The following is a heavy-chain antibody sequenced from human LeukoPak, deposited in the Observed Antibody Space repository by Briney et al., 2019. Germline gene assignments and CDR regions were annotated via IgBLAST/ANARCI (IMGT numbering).Heavy chain of an antibody. D-gene: IGHD3-10*01. CDR3: ASLRDYVGSGSPRY. Sequence: GSLSLSCTASGFTFSDAWLTWVRLAPGKGLEWIGEIYHSGSTNYNPSLKSRVTISVDKSKNQFSLNLSSVTAADTAVYYCASLRDYVGSGSPRYWGQGTLVTVSS. CDR2: IYHSGST. V-gene: IGHV4-4*02. J-gene: IGHJ4*02. CDR1: GFTFSDAW.